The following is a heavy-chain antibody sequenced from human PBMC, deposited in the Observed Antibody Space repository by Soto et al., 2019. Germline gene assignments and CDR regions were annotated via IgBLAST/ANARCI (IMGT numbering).Heavy chain of an antibody. CDR1: GGSISSDGYY. J-gene: IGHJ4*02. CDR3: ARAPGDYFDC. V-gene: IGHV4-31*03. CDR2: IFYSGST. Sequence: QVQLQESGPGLVKPSQTLSLTCTVSGGSISSDGYYWSWIRQHPGKGLEWIGYIFYSGSTYYNPSFKSRVAISVDTSKNQFSLKLSSVTAADTAVYYCARAPGDYFDCWGQGTLVTVSS.